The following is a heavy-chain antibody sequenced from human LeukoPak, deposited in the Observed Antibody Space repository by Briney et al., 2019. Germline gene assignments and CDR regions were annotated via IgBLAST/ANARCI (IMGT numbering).Heavy chain of an antibody. CDR2: ISYDGSNK. CDR3: ARRERSPGSSWQGGHY. Sequence: GRSLRLSCAASGFTFSSYAMHWVRQAPGKGLEWVAVISYDGSNKYYADSVKGRFTISRDNSKNTLYLQMNSLRAEDTAVYYCARRERSPGSSWQGGHYWGQGTLVTVSS. J-gene: IGHJ4*02. D-gene: IGHD6-13*01. CDR1: GFTFSSYA. V-gene: IGHV3-30*01.